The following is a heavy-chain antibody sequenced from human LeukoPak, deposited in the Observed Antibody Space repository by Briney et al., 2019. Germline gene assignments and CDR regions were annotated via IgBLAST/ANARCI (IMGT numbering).Heavy chain of an antibody. Sequence: GASVKVSCTASGYTFTSYAMHWVRQAPGQRLEWMGWINAGNGNTKYSQKFQGRVTITRDTSASTAYMELSSLRSEDTAVYYCARTYDSSGYWHFDYWGQGTLVTVSS. CDR3: ARTYDSSGYWHFDY. D-gene: IGHD3-22*01. V-gene: IGHV1-3*01. CDR1: GYTFTSYA. J-gene: IGHJ4*02. CDR2: INAGNGNT.